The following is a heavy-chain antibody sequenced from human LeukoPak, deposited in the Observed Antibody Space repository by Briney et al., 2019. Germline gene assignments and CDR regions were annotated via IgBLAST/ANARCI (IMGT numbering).Heavy chain of an antibody. CDR3: ARLYCSSTGCLLDY. CDR1: GFTFSSYA. J-gene: IGHJ4*02. D-gene: IGHD2-2*01. V-gene: IGHV3-64*02. CDR2: ISSNGGST. Sequence: GGSLRLSCAASGFTFSSYAMHWVRQAPGKGLEYVSSISSNGGSTYYADSVKGRFTISRDNSKNTLYLQMGSLRVEDMAVYYCARLYCSSTGCLLDYWGQGTLVTVSS.